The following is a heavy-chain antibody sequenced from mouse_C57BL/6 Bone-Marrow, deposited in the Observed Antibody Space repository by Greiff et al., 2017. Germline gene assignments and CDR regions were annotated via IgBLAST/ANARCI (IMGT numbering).Heavy chain of an antibody. CDR1: GYTFTSYW. D-gene: IGHD2-1*01. CDR3: ARLYFYWYFDV. CDR2: IYPGSGST. V-gene: IGHV1-55*01. Sequence: VKLMESGAELVKPGASVKMSCKASGYTFTSYWITWVKQRPGQGLEWIGDIYPGSGSTNYNEKFKSKATLTVDTSSSTAYMQLSSLTSEDSAVYYCARLYFYWYFDVWGTGTTVTVSS. J-gene: IGHJ1*03.